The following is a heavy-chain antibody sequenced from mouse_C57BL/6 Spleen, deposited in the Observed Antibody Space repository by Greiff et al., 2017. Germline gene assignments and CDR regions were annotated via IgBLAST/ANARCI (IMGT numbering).Heavy chain of an antibody. V-gene: IGHV1-52*01. D-gene: IGHD1-1*01. J-gene: IGHJ2*01. Sequence: VQLQQPGAELVRPGSSVKLSCKASGYTFTSYWMHWVKQRPIQGLEWIGNIDPSNSDTHYNQKFKDKATLTVDKSSSTAYMQLSSLTSEDSAVYYCAKSYYCGSSFDYWGQGTTLTVSS. CDR1: GYTFTSYW. CDR2: IDPSNSDT. CDR3: AKSYYCGSSFDY.